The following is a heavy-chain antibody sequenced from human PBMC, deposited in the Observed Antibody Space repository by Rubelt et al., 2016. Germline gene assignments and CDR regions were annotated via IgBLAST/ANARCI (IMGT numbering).Heavy chain of an antibody. D-gene: IGHD5-12*01. CDR1: GGSISYYY. Sequence: QVQLQESGPGLVKPSETLSLTCTVSGGSISYYYWSWIRQPPGKGLEWIASISYSGSTEYNPSLETRVTISADTSKKQFSLNLSSMTAAGTAVYYCARRPTRDNSGYAAYFDRWGQGTLVTVSS. CDR3: ARRPTRDNSGYAAYFDR. J-gene: IGHJ4*02. CDR2: ISYSGST. V-gene: IGHV4-59*12.